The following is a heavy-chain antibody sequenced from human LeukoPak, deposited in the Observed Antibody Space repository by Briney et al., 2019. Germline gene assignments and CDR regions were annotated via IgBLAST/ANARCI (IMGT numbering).Heavy chain of an antibody. CDR1: GYTFSNYD. CDR2: INPNSGGT. Sequence: ASVKVSCKASGYTFSNYDINWVRQATGQGLEWMGWINPNSGGTNYAQKFQGRVTMTRDTSISTAYMELSRLRSDDTAVYYCARDDYYDTNGYSGYWGQGTLVTVSS. D-gene: IGHD3-22*01. CDR3: ARDDYYDTNGYSGY. V-gene: IGHV1-2*02. J-gene: IGHJ4*02.